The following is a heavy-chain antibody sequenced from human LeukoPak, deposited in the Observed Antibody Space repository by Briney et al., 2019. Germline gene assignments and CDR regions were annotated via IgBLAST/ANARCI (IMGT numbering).Heavy chain of an antibody. V-gene: IGHV4-39*01. J-gene: IGHJ3*02. Sequence: PSETLSLTCTVSGASISSSDYYWGWIRPPPGQGLEWIGSLYSGGLTYYNPSLKSRVTISVDTSKNQFSLKVTSVTAADTAVYSCASGGYSSGWYGSFDIWGQWTVVTVSS. CDR2: LYSGGLT. D-gene: IGHD6-19*01. CDR3: ASGGYSSGWYGSFDI. CDR1: GASISSSDYY.